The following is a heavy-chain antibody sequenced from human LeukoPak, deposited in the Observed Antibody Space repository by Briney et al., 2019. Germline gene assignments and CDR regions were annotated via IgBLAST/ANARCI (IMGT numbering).Heavy chain of an antibody. CDR3: AKDLPDYGDFIEGY. V-gene: IGHV3-23*01. Sequence: GGSLRLSCAASGFTFSSFAMSWVRQAPGKGLEWVSTISGSGGTTNYADSVKGRFTFSRDNSKNMLYLQMNSLRVEDTAVCYCAKDLPDYGDFIEGYWGQGTLVTVSS. D-gene: IGHD4-17*01. CDR1: GFTFSSFA. CDR2: ISGSGGTT. J-gene: IGHJ4*01.